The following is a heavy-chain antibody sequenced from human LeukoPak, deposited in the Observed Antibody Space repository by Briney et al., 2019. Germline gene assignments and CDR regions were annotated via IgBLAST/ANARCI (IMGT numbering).Heavy chain of an antibody. J-gene: IGHJ4*02. D-gene: IGHD4-23*01. CDR1: GIIVSNNY. Sequence: GGSLRLSCAASGIIVSNNYMSWVRQAPGKGLEWVSVIYSGGSTYYADSVKGRFTISRDTSKTTLYLQMNSLRAEDTAIYYCAKDARSFGGTYFDYWGQGIQVTVSS. CDR3: AKDARSFGGTYFDY. CDR2: IYSGGST. V-gene: IGHV3-66*01.